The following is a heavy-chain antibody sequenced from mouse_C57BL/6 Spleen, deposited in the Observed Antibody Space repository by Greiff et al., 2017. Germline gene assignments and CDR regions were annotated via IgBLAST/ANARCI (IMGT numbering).Heavy chain of an antibody. CDR2: ISSGGDYI. Sequence: EVKVVESGEGLVKPGGSLKLSCAASGFTFSSYAMSWVRQTPEKRLEWVAYISSGGDYIYYAATVKGRFPISRANARNTLYLQMSSMKSKDTAMYDCTRDDDPTVVATRYFDVWGTGTTVTVSS. J-gene: IGHJ1*03. CDR1: GFTFSSYA. CDR3: TRDDDPTVVATRYFDV. D-gene: IGHD1-1*01. V-gene: IGHV5-9-1*02.